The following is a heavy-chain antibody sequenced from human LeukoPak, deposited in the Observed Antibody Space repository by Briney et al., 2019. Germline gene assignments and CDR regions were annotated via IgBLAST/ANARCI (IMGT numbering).Heavy chain of an antibody. CDR3: AKHRPSSGWPFDY. V-gene: IGHV3-23*01. Sequence: PGGSLRLSCVASGFTFSDYGMNWVRQAPGKGLEWVSDISASGGSTYYADSVKGRFTISRDNSKNTLYLQMNSLRAGDTAVYYCAKHRPSSGWPFDYWGQGTLVTVSS. J-gene: IGHJ4*02. CDR1: GFTFSDYG. D-gene: IGHD6-19*01. CDR2: ISASGGST.